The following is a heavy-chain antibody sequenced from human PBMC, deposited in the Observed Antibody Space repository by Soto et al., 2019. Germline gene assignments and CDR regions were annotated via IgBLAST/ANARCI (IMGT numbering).Heavy chain of an antibody. J-gene: IGHJ4*02. D-gene: IGHD3-10*01. CDR2: IYHSGST. Sequence: SETLSLTCAVSGGSISSGGYSWSWIRQPPGKGLEWIGYIYHSGSTYYNPSLKSRVTISVDRSKNQFSLKLSSVTAADTAVYYCARGAGLYYYGSGSFDYWGQGTLVTVSS. V-gene: IGHV4-30-2*01. CDR1: GGSISSGGYS. CDR3: ARGAGLYYYGSGSFDY.